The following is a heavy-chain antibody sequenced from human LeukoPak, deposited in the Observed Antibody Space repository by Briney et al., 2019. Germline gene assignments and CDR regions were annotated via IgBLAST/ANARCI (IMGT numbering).Heavy chain of an antibody. CDR1: GYTFTGYY. CDR3: ARQRASLVEYYFDY. Sequence: ASVKVSCKASGYTFTGYYMHWVRQAPGQGLEWMGWINPNSGGTNYAQKFQGRVTMTRDTSISTAYMELSRLRSDDTAVYYCARQRASLVEYYFDYWGQGTLVTVSS. J-gene: IGHJ4*02. CDR2: INPNSGGT. D-gene: IGHD6-6*01. V-gene: IGHV1-2*02.